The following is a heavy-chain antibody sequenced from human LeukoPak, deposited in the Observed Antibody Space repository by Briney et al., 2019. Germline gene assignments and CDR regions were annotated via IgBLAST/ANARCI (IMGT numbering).Heavy chain of an antibody. CDR2: INPNSGGT. V-gene: IGHV1-2*06. J-gene: IGHJ3*02. Sequence: ASVKVSCKASGYTFTGYYMHWVRQAPGQGLEWMGRINPNSGGTNYAQKFQGRVTMTRDTSISTVYMELSSLRSEDTAVYYCARVGEGYDYGGAFDIWGQGTMVTVSS. D-gene: IGHD4-23*01. CDR1: GYTFTGYY. CDR3: ARVGEGYDYGGAFDI.